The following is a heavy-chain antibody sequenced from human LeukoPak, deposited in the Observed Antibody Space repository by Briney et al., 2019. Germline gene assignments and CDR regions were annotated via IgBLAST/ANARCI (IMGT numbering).Heavy chain of an antibody. CDR1: GGTFSSYA. Sequence: GASVKVSCKASGGTFSSYAISWVRQAPGQGLEWMGRIYPKSGDTDYPQKFQIRATMTRDTSITTAYMELTSLRSDDTAVYYCVSHYGPGPVWGQGTLVTVS. J-gene: IGHJ4*02. CDR2: IYPKSGDT. CDR3: VSHYGPGPV. D-gene: IGHD3-10*01. V-gene: IGHV1-2*06.